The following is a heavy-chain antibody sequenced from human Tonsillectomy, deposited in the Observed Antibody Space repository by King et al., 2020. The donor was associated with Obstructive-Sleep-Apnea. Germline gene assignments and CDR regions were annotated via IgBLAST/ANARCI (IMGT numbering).Heavy chain of an antibody. V-gene: IGHV3-73*02. CDR2: IRSKAYSYAT. D-gene: IGHD4-23*01. CDR1: GFTFSGSA. Sequence: VQLVESGGGLVQPGGSLKLSCAVSGFTFSGSAMHWVRQASGKGLEWVGRIRSKAYSYATACAASVKGRFTISRDDSKNTAYLQMNSLKTEDTAVYYCTSPVDYGGNSDDYWGQGTLVTVSS. J-gene: IGHJ4*02. CDR3: TSPVDYGGNSDDY.